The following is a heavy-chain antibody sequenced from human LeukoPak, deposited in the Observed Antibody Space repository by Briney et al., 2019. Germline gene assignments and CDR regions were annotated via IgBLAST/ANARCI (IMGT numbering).Heavy chain of an antibody. CDR2: IIPIFGTA. J-gene: IGHJ6*03. V-gene: IGHV1-69*05. CDR3: ARDPPGYYYYMDV. Sequence: SVKVSCEASGGTFSSYAISWVRQAPGQGLEWMGRIIPIFGTANYAQKFQGRVTITTDESTSTAYMELSSLRSEDTAVYYCARDPPGYYYYMDVWGKGTTVTVSS. CDR1: GGTFSSYA.